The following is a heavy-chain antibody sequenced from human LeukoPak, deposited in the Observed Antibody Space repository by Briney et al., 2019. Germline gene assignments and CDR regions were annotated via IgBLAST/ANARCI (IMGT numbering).Heavy chain of an antibody. CDR2: ISSARSTI. CDR1: GFTFRSNS. J-gene: IGHJ5*02. D-gene: IGHD3-9*01. CDR3: VREDSSGYA. Sequence: GGSLRLSCAASGFTFRSNSMKWVRQAPGQGLEWISYISSARSTIYYADSVKGRFTISRDNANNSLFLQMNSLRVEDTAMYYCVREDSSGYAWGQGTLVTVSS. V-gene: IGHV3-48*01.